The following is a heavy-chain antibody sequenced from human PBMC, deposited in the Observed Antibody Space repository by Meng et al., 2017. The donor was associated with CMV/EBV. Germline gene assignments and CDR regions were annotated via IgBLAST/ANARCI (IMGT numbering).Heavy chain of an antibody. Sequence: EWQLVDVGGTLVQPGGSLRLSCGVSGFTVRNYWMHWVRQRSGKGLEWVSRIDNNDGRSTSYADSVRGRFTISRDNAKNTLYLQMDSLRVEDTAVYYCARGVAESLGWEMGYWGQGTLVTVSS. CDR1: GFTVRNYW. V-gene: IGHV3-74*01. D-gene: IGHD1-26*01. CDR3: ARGVAESLGWEMGY. J-gene: IGHJ4*02. CDR2: IDNNDGRST.